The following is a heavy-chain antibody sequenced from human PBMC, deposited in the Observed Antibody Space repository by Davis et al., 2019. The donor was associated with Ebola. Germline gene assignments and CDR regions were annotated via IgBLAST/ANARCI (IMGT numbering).Heavy chain of an antibody. J-gene: IGHJ3*02. V-gene: IGHV5-51*01. CDR1: GNSFTSHW. CDR2: IYTGDSDT. Sequence: GESLKISCKDSGNSFTSHWIGWMRQMPGKGLEWMGIIYTGDSDTRYNPSFRGQVTISADKSMKTAFLQWSSLKASDSGMYYCASLRRTITGMDDGFDIWGQGTMVTVSS. D-gene: IGHD2-8*02. CDR3: ASLRRTITGMDDGFDI.